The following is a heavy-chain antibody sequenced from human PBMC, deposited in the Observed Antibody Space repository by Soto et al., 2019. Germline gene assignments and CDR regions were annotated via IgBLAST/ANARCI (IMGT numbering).Heavy chain of an antibody. CDR1: GFTFSSYE. CDR2: ISSSGTI. CDR3: TKEKSVMYSGYDAFDV. Sequence: GGSLRLSCAASGFTFSSYEMDWVRQAPGKGLEWVAYISSSGTILYGDSVKGRFTISRDNTDNTLYLQMNSLTAEDTAVYYCTKEKSVMYSGYDAFDVWGRGTMVTVSS. J-gene: IGHJ3*01. D-gene: IGHD5-12*01. V-gene: IGHV3-48*03.